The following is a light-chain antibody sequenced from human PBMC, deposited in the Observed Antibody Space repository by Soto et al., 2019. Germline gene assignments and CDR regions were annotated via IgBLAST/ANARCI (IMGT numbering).Light chain of an antibody. CDR2: GNS. CDR3: QSYDSSLSGDYV. V-gene: IGLV1-40*01. CDR1: SSNIGAGYD. J-gene: IGLJ1*01. Sequence: QSVLTQPPSVSGAPGQRVTISCTGSSSNIGAGYDVHWYQQLPGTAPKLLIYGNSNRPSGVPDRFSGSKSDTSASLAITGLQAEDEADYYCQSYDSSLSGDYVFGTGTKVTVL.